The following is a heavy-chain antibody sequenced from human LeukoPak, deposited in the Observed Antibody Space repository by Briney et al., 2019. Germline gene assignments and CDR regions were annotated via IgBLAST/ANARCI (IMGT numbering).Heavy chain of an antibody. CDR2: IHGIGET. V-gene: IGHV4-59*12. J-gene: IGHJ4*02. Sequence: SETLSLTCTVSGGSISTYYWSWIRQPPGKGLEWIGHIHGIGETNYNPSLKSRVTMSPDTSRNQFSLKVNSMTAADTAVYYCARDTYYSGSGTYFENYFDSWGQGILVTVSS. CDR1: GGSISTYY. D-gene: IGHD3-10*01. CDR3: ARDTYYSGSGTYFENYFDS.